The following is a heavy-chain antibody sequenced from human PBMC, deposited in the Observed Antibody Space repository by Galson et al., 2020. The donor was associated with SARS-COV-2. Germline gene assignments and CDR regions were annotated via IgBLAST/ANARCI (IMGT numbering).Heavy chain of an antibody. CDR3: AKCGYGDLAGVDY. D-gene: IGHD4-17*01. J-gene: IGHJ4*02. V-gene: IGHV3-9*01. Sequence: GGSLRLSCAASGFTFDDYAMHWVRQAPGKGLEWVSGISWNSGSIGYADSVKGRFTISRDNAKNSLYLQMNSLRAEDTALYYCAKCGYGDLAGVDYWGQGTLVTVSS. CDR2: ISWNSGSI. CDR1: GFTFDDYA.